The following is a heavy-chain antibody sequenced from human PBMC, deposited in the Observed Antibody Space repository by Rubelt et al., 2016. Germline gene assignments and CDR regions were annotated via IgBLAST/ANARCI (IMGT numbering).Heavy chain of an antibody. CDR3: ASSLPNLFGIAARDYYYYYGMDV. D-gene: IGHD6-6*01. J-gene: IGHJ6*02. CDR1: GGTFSSYA. Sequence: QVRLVQSGAEVKKPGSSVKVSCKASGGTFSSYAISWVRQAPGQGLEWMGRIIPILGIANYAQKFQGRVPITADKSTSTAYMELSSLRSEDTAVYYCASSLPNLFGIAARDYYYYYGMDVWGQGTTVTVSS. V-gene: IGHV1-69*04. CDR2: IIPILGIA.